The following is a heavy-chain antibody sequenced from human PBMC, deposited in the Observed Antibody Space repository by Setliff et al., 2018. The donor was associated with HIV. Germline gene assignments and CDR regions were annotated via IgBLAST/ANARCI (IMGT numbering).Heavy chain of an antibody. J-gene: IGHJ5*02. Sequence: SGPTLVNPTQTLTLTCTFSGFSLTLSGMCVAWIRQPPGKALELLARLDWDDVEYYNASLGTRLTVSRDTSKNQVVLTMTNMDPVDTATYFCVHVRTRDYVWGGSRSGPPSFDPWGHGTLVTVSS. CDR2: LDWDDVE. CDR3: VHVRTRDYVWGGSRSGPPSFDP. CDR1: GFSLTLSGMC. D-gene: IGHD3-16*02. V-gene: IGHV2-70*12.